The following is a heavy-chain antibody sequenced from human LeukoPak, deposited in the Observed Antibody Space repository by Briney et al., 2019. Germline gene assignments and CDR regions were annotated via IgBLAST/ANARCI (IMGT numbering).Heavy chain of an antibody. J-gene: IGHJ6*01. CDR2: FDRENGKT. V-gene: IGHV1-24*01. Sequence: RASVTLSLRFSVYSLTELSIHWVRQRPGEGREGMGGFDRENGKTLYSRDFEGRVTITEDASLATAYLPLSSLRSDDTAVYYCATGCYGSIYFDTWGQGALLIVSS. CDR3: ATGCYGSIYFDT. D-gene: IGHD3-9*01. CDR1: VYSLTELS.